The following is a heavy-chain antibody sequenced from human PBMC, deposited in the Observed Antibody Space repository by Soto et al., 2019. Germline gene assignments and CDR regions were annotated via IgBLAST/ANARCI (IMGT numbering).Heavy chain of an antibody. D-gene: IGHD2-21*02. CDR1: GGTFSSYA. Sequence: QVQLVQSGAEVKKPGSSVKVSCKASGGTFSSYAISWVRQAPGQGLEWMGGIIPIFGTANYAQKFQGRVTITADESTSSAYMELSSLRSEDTAVYYCARDIRGPYCGGDCYWFDPWGQGTLVTVSS. CDR2: IIPIFGTA. V-gene: IGHV1-69*01. CDR3: ARDIRGPYCGGDCYWFDP. J-gene: IGHJ5*02.